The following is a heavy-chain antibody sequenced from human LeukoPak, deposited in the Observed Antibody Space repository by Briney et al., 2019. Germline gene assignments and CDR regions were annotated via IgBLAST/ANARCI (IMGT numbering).Heavy chain of an antibody. CDR3: TRMTTGHDY. V-gene: IGHV4-34*01. J-gene: IGHJ4*02. D-gene: IGHD4-17*01. CDR2: INHSRYT. CDR1: GVSFDDYY. Sequence: PSETLSLTCAVSGVSFDDYYWSWVRQTPGKGLEWLGEINHSRYTNDSPSLKSRVTLSIDTSRKQFSLNLKSVTVADAGIYYCTRMTTGHDYWGQGTLVTVSS.